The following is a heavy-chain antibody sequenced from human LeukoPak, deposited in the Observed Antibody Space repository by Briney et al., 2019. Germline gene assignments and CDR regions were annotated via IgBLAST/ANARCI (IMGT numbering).Heavy chain of an antibody. J-gene: IGHJ3*02. CDR3: ARHRDQIVGAWATVGFDI. CDR2: ICPGDSDT. D-gene: IGHD1-26*01. CDR1: GYSFTSYW. Sequence: GESLKISCQGSGYSFTSYWIGWVRQMPGKGLEWMGIICPGDSDTRYSPSFQGQVTISADKSISTAYLQWSSLKASDTAMYYCARHRDQIVGAWATVGFDIWGQGTMVTVSS. V-gene: IGHV5-51*01.